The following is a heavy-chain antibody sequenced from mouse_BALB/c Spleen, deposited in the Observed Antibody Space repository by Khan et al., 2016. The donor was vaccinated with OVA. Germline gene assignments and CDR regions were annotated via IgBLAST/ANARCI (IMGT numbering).Heavy chain of an antibody. CDR2: ISYSGST. CDR3: ARTARIKY. D-gene: IGHD1-2*01. V-gene: IGHV3-2*02. CDR1: GYSITSGYG. J-gene: IGHJ2*01. Sequence: VQLKESGPGLVKPSQSLSLTCTVTGYSITSGYGWNWIRQFPGNKLEWMGYISYSGSTNYNPSLKRRISITRDTSKNQFFLQVNSVTTEDTATYYCARTARIKYWGQGTTLTVSS.